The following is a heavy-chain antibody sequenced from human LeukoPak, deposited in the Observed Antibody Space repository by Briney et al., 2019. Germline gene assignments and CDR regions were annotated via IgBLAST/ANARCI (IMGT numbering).Heavy chain of an antibody. J-gene: IGHJ4*02. CDR2: IKSKTDGGTT. CDR3: TTDNVAAYYYDSEPSWPKTQEPAIMVNY. D-gene: IGHD3-22*01. CDR1: GFTFSNAW. V-gene: IGHV3-15*01. Sequence: GGSLRLSCAASGFTFSNAWMSWVRQAPGKGLVWVGRIKSKTDGGTTDYAAPVKGRFTISRDDSKNTLYLQMNSLKTEDTAVYYCTTDNVAAYYYDSEPSWPKTQEPAIMVNYWGQGTLVTVSS.